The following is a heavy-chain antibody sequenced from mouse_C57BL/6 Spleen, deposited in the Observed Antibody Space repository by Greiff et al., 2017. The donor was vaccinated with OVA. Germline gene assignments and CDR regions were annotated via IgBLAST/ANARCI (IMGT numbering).Heavy chain of an antibody. J-gene: IGHJ1*03. Sequence: VQLKQSGPVLVKPGASVKMSCKASGYTFTDYYMNWVKQSHGKSLEWIGVINPYNGGTSYNQKFKGKATLTVDKSSSTAYMELNSLTSEDSAVYYCAPYYGSSYGYFDVWGTGTTVTVSS. D-gene: IGHD1-1*01. V-gene: IGHV1-19*01. CDR2: INPYNGGT. CDR1: GYTFTDYY. CDR3: APYYGSSYGYFDV.